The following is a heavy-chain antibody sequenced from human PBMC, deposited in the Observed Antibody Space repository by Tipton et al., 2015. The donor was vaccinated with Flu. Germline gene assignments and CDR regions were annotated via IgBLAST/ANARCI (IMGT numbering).Heavy chain of an antibody. CDR3: ARMRRRDGYRNYYYYGMDV. J-gene: IGHJ6*02. Sequence: QLVQSGAEVKKPGASVKVSCKASGYTFTSYDINWVRQATGQGLEWMGWMNPNSGNTGYAQKFQGRVTMTRNTSISTAYMELSSLRSEDTAVYYCARMRRRDGYRNYYYYGMDVWGQGTTVTVSS. V-gene: IGHV1-8*01. CDR2: MNPNSGNT. CDR1: GYTFTSYD. D-gene: IGHD5-24*01.